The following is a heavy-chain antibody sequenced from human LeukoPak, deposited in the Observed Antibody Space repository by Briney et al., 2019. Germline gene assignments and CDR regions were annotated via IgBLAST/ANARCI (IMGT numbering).Heavy chain of an antibody. J-gene: IGHJ3*02. V-gene: IGHV1-18*01. CDR2: NSAYNGNP. CDR1: GYTFTSYG. D-gene: IGHD3-9*01. Sequence: ASVKVSCKASGYTFTSYGISWVRQAPGQGPEWMRWNSAYNGNPNYAQKLQGRVTMTTDTSTSTAYMELRSLRSDDTAVYYCARVSKALRYFDWLLTYDAFDIWGQGTMVTVSS. CDR3: ARVSKALRYFDWLLTYDAFDI.